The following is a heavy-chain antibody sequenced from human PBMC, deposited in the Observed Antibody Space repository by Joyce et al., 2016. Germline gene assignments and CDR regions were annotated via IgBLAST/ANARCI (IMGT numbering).Heavy chain of an antibody. V-gene: IGHV3-9*01. D-gene: IGHD2-21*01. CDR1: GFIFDDYA. J-gene: IGHJ6*02. CDR3: AKGAYGDSPFFYYYGMDV. CDR2: ISWNSGSI. Sequence: EVQLVESGGGLAQPGRSLRLSCAASGFIFDDYAMHWVRQAPGKGLEWVSGISWNSGSIGYGDSVSGRFTISRDNAKNSLYLQMNSLRTEDTALYYCAKGAYGDSPFFYYYGMDVWGRGTAVTVSS.